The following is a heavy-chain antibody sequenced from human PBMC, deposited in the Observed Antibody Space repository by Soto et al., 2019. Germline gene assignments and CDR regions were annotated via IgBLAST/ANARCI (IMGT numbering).Heavy chain of an antibody. V-gene: IGHV3-23*01. D-gene: IGHD6-19*01. J-gene: IGHJ3*02. CDR2: ISGSGGST. Sequence: PGGSLRLSCAASGFTFSGYDMSWVREAPGKGLEWVSAISGSGGSTYYADSAKGRFTISRDNSKNTLYLQMNSLRAEDTAVSYCDTDGAFGRGCPRVAFDIRRERPRVTASS. CDR3: DTDGAFGRGCPRVAFDI. CDR1: GFTFSGYD.